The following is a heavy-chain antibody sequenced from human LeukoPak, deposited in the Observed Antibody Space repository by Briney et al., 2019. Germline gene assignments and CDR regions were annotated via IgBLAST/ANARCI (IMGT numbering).Heavy chain of an antibody. J-gene: IGHJ4*02. D-gene: IGHD3-16*01. CDR3: ARVLFPEDYVWGTHPHFDY. Sequence: SQTLSLTCTVSGGSISSGGYYLSWIRQPPGKGLEWIGYIYHSGSTYYNPSIKSRVTISVDKSKNQFSLKLSSVTAADTAVYYCARVLFPEDYVWGTHPHFDYWGQGTLVTVSS. V-gene: IGHV4-30-2*01. CDR2: IYHSGST. CDR1: GGSISSGGYY.